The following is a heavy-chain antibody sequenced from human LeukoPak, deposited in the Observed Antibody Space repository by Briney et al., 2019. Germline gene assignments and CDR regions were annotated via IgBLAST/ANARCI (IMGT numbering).Heavy chain of an antibody. CDR3: ATLIVDGSFG. V-gene: IGHV1-46*01. D-gene: IGHD3-10*01. J-gene: IGHJ4*02. CDR1: GYTFTSYY. Sequence: ASVKVSCKASGYTFTSYYMHWVRQAPGQGLEWMGIINPSGGSTIYAQKFQGRVTMTEDTSTDTAYMELSSLRSEGTAVYYCATLIVDGSFGWGQGTLVTVSS. CDR2: INPSGGST.